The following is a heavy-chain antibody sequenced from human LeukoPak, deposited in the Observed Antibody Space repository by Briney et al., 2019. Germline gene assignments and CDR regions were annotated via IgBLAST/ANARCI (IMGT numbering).Heavy chain of an antibody. CDR1: GFSLSEYW. D-gene: IGHD5-18*01. CDR2: LHADGVEQ. CDR3: ARGGYSFDY. J-gene: IGHJ4*02. Sequence: PGGSLRLSCAASGFSLSEYWMTCVRQAPGKGLEWVARLHADGVEQNYVDSVTGRFTMSRDNAKNSLDLQMNSLRVEDTAVYYCARGGYSFDYLGQGTLVAVSS. V-gene: IGHV3-7*01.